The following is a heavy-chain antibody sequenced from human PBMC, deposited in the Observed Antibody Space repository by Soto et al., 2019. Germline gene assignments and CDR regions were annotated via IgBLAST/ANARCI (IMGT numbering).Heavy chain of an antibody. V-gene: IGHV3-23*01. D-gene: IGHD6-13*01. CDR3: AKREIAAAGSRFFDY. CDR2: IGGSGGST. Sequence: EVQLLQSGGGLVQPGGSLRLSCAASGFTFSTYGMSWVRQAPGKGLEWVPSIGGSGGSTYYADSVKGRFTISRDNSKNTLFVQMNSLRAEDTAVYYCAKREIAAAGSRFFDYWGQGSLVTVAS. CDR1: GFTFSTYG. J-gene: IGHJ4*02.